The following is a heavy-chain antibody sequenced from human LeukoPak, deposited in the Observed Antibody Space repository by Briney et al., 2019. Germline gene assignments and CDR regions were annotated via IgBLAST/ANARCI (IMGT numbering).Heavy chain of an antibody. Sequence: PSQTLSLTCTVSGGSISSGDYYWSWIRQPPGKGLEWIGESKHSGGSNYNPSLKGRVTISVDTSKNQFSLKLTSVTAADTAVYYCARGQWEVRGVIITHFDYWGQGSLVTVSS. D-gene: IGHD3-10*01. V-gene: IGHV4-30-4*01. CDR1: GGSISSGDYY. CDR2: SKHSGGS. CDR3: ARGQWEVRGVIITHFDY. J-gene: IGHJ4*02.